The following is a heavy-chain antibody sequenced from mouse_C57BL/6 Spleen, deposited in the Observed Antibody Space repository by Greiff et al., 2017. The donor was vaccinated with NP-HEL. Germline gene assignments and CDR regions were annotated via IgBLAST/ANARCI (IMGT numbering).Heavy chain of an antibody. CDR2: IDPENGDT. CDR3: TTTGTRGNAMDY. Sequence: EVKLMESGAELVRPGASVKLSCTASGFNIKDYYMHWVKQRPEQGLEWIGRIDPENGDTEYAPKFQGKATMTADTSSNTAYLQLSSLTSEDTAVYYCTTTGTRGNAMDYWGQGTSVTVSS. V-gene: IGHV14-1*01. J-gene: IGHJ4*01. CDR1: GFNIKDYY. D-gene: IGHD4-1*01.